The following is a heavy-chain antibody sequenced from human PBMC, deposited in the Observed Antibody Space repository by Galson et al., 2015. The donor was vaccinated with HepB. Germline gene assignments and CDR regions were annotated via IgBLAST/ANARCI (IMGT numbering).Heavy chain of an antibody. CDR2: IDPSDSYT. D-gene: IGHD3-10*01. CDR1: GYSFTSYW. Sequence: QSGAEVKKPGESLRISCKGSGYSFTSYWISWVRQMPGKGLEWMGRIDPSDSYTNYSPSFQGHVTISADKSISTAYMELSSLRSEDTAVYYCARDLGARANLDVWGQGTTVTVSS. CDR3: ARDLGARANLDV. J-gene: IGHJ6*02. V-gene: IGHV5-10-1*01.